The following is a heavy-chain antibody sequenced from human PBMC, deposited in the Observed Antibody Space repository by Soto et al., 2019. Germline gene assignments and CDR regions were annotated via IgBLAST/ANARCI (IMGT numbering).Heavy chain of an antibody. CDR2: INSDGSST. CDR1: GFTFSSYW. D-gene: IGHD2-8*02. V-gene: IGHV3-74*01. J-gene: IGHJ6*02. CDR3: ARDARPPSTGYYGMDV. Sequence: LILSCAASGFTFSSYWMHWVRQAPVKGLVWVSRINSDGSSTSYADSVKGRFTISRDNAKNTLYLQMNSLRAEDTAVYYCARDARPPSTGYYGMDVWGQGTTVTVSS.